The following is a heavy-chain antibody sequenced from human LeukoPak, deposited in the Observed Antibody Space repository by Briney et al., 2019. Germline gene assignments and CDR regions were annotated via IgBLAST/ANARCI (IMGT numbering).Heavy chain of an antibody. CDR3: SRAGGSVGCYGRSDS. CDR2: IYTSGST. D-gene: IGHD2-15*01. CDR1: GVSTSSGSYE. Sequence: SQTLSLTCTVSGVSTSSGSYESRWIRQPAGKGLEWIGHIYTSGSTSYNPSLQSRVTISVDTSKLQFSLIPTSVTAADTAHDRGSRAGGSVGCYGRSDSWGQGTLVTVSS. V-gene: IGHV4-61*09. J-gene: IGHJ4*02.